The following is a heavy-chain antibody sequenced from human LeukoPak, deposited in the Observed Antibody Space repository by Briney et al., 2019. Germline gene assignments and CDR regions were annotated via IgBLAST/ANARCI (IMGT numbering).Heavy chain of an antibody. V-gene: IGHV4-34*01. CDR3: ARSLVGATPPFDY. D-gene: IGHD1-26*01. Sequence: SETLSLTCADYGGSFSGYYWSWIRQPPGKGLEWIGEINHSGSTNYNPSLKSRVTISVDTSKNQFSLTLSSVTAADTAVYYCARSLVGATPPFDYWGQGTLVTVSS. CDR1: GGSFSGYY. J-gene: IGHJ4*02. CDR2: INHSGST.